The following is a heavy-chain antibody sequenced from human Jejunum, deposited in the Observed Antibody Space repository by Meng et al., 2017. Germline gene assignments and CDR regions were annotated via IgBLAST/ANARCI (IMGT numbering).Heavy chain of an antibody. Sequence: QLQEPGPGLVKPSETLSLTCTLPVASMNSFDDYWAWLRRAPGMGLEWIGSIDYTEYTHFNASLKSRVTMSIDTSRKQISLMLSSVTAADTAVYYCARGPYTHGHFWYFDLWGRGTLVTVSS. D-gene: IGHD5-18*01. J-gene: IGHJ2*01. V-gene: IGHV4-39*01. CDR1: VASMNSFDDY. CDR3: ARGPYTHGHFWYFDL. CDR2: IDYTEYT.